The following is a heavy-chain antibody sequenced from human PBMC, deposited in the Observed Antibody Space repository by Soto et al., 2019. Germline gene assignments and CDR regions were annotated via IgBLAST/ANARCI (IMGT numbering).Heavy chain of an antibody. Sequence: PGGSLRLSCAASGFTFSNFGMHLVRQAPGKGLEWVATIRFDGTNQYYAESVRGRFTISRDNSKSTVSLQMNSLRAEDTAVYYCVRSIGGTDVWGQGTTVTVSS. CDR3: VRSIGGTDV. CDR1: GFTFSNFG. J-gene: IGHJ6*02. D-gene: IGHD3-10*01. V-gene: IGHV3-30*02. CDR2: IRFDGTNQ.